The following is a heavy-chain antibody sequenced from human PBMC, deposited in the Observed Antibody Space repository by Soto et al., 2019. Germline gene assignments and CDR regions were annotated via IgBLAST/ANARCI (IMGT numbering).Heavy chain of an antibody. D-gene: IGHD3-3*01. Sequence: GGSLRLSCAASGFTFSNFGLNWVRQAPGKGLEWVSYISATSTAIYYADSAKGRFTISRDNAKNSLYLQMNTLRAEDTATYYFVRDYDLNYYMDVWGKGTTVTVSS. J-gene: IGHJ6*03. V-gene: IGHV3-48*01. CDR2: ISATSTAI. CDR3: VRDYDLNYYMDV. CDR1: GFTFSNFG.